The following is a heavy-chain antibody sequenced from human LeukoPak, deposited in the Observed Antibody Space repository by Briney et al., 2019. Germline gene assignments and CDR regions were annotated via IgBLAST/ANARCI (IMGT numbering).Heavy chain of an antibody. CDR1: GGSISSYY. CDR2: IHYSGST. V-gene: IGHV4-59*01. Sequence: PSETLSLTCTVSGGSISSYYWSWVRQPPGKGLEWIGYIHYSGSTNYNPSLKSRVTISVDTSKNQFSLKLSSVTAADTAVYYCARAIGGYYFDYWGQGTLVTVSS. CDR3: ARAIGGYYFDY. J-gene: IGHJ4*02. D-gene: IGHD3-10*01.